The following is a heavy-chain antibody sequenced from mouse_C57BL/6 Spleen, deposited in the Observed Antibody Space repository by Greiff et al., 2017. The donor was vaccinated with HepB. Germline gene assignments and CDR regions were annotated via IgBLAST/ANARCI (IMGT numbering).Heavy chain of an antibody. V-gene: IGHV5-17*01. J-gene: IGHJ4*01. Sequence: EVKLMESGGGLVKPGGSLKLSCAASGFTFSDYGMHWVRQAPEKGLEWVAYISSGSSTIYYADTVKGRFTISRDNAKNTLFLQMTSLRAEDTAMYYCARDGAMDDWGQGTSVTVSS. CDR1: GFTFSDYG. CDR3: ARDGAMDD. CDR2: ISSGSSTI.